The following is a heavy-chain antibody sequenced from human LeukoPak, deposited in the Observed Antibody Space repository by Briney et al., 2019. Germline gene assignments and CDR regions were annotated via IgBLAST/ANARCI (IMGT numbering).Heavy chain of an antibody. V-gene: IGHV1-8*03. Sequence: ASVKVSCKASGYTFTSYDINWVRQATGQGLEWMGWMNPNSGNTGYAQKFQGRVTITRNTSISTAYMELSSLRSEDTAVYYCAGARDSSGYYDYWGQGTLVTVSS. J-gene: IGHJ4*02. CDR2: MNPNSGNT. D-gene: IGHD3-22*01. CDR3: AGARDSSGYYDY. CDR1: GYTFTSYD.